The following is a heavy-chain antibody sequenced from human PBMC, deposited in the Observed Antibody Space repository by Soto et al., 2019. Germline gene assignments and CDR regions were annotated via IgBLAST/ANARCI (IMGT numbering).Heavy chain of an antibody. Sequence: ASVKVSCKASGYTFTSYAMHWVSQAPGQRLEWMGWINAGNGNTKYSQKFQGRVTITRDTSASTAYMELSSLRSEDTAVYYCARGPGLGLTIFGVVSNYYYGMDVWGQGTTVTVSS. D-gene: IGHD3-3*01. CDR3: ARGPGLGLTIFGVVSNYYYGMDV. V-gene: IGHV1-3*01. J-gene: IGHJ6*02. CDR2: INAGNGNT. CDR1: GYTFTSYA.